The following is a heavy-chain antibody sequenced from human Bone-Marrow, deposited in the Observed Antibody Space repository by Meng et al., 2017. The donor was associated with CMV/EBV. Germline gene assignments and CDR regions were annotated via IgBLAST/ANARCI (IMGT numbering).Heavy chain of an antibody. CDR3: ASGYYDFWSGYHES. CDR2: IYHSGST. Sequence: SETLSLTCAVSGGSISSSNWWSWVRQPPGKGLEWIGDIYHSGSTNYNPSLKSRVTISVDTSKNQFSLKLSSVIAADTAVYYCASGYYDFWSGYHESWGQGTLVTVSS. D-gene: IGHD3-3*01. CDR1: GGSISSSNW. V-gene: IGHV4-4*02. J-gene: IGHJ5*02.